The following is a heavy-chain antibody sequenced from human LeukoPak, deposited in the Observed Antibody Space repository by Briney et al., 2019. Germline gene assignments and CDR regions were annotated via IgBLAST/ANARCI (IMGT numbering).Heavy chain of an antibody. V-gene: IGHV3-21*01. CDR3: ARGGEETTVTY. D-gene: IGHD4-17*01. Sequence: GGSLRLSCAASGFTFSSYSMNWVRQAPGKGLEWVSSISSSSSYIYYADSVKGRFTISRDNAKNSLYLQMDSLRAEDTAVYYCARGGEETTVTYWGQGTLVTVSS. CDR2: ISSSSSYI. CDR1: GFTFSSYS. J-gene: IGHJ4*02.